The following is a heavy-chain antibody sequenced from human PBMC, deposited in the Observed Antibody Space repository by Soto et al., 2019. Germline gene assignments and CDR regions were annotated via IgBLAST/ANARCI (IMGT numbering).Heavy chain of an antibody. Sequence: QVQLQQWGGGLLKPSETLSLNCAVHGGSFSGYIWTWIRQPPGKGLQWIGQINESGSTYYNPSLKIRVIISVHTSNDQFSLELTSVTAADTARYYCARGRITGSSYSGGWYYFDHWGQGTQVTVSS. V-gene: IGHV4-34*02. CDR2: INESGST. J-gene: IGHJ4*02. D-gene: IGHD1-26*01. CDR1: GGSFSGYI. CDR3: ARGRITGSSYSGGWYYFDH.